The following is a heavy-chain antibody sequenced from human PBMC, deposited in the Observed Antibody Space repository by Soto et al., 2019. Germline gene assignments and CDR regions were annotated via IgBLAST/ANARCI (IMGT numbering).Heavy chain of an antibody. Sequence: QVQLQESGPGLVKPSQTLSLTCTVSGGSISSGNYYWSWIRQHPGKGLEWIGYIYYSGSTSYNPSLKSRVSISVDTSKNHFALILSSVTAADTAVYYCARVFSDSSSFFDPWGQGTLVTVSS. CDR2: IYYSGST. J-gene: IGHJ5*02. V-gene: IGHV4-31*03. D-gene: IGHD6-13*01. CDR3: ARVFSDSSSFFDP. CDR1: GGSISSGNYY.